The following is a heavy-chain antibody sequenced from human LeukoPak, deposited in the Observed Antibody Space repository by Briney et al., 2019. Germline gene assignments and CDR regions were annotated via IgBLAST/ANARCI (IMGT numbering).Heavy chain of an antibody. V-gene: IGHV5-51*01. CDR2: IYPGDSDT. D-gene: IGHD2-2*01. J-gene: IGHJ5*02. CDR3: ARQSSDCSSTSCYLSWFDP. Sequence: VESLKISCKGSGYRFTSYWIGWVRQMPGKGLEWMGIIYPGDSDTRYSPSFQGQVTISADKSISTAYLQWSSLKASDTAMYYCARQSSDCSSTSCYLSWFDPWGQGTLVTVSS. CDR1: GYRFTSYW.